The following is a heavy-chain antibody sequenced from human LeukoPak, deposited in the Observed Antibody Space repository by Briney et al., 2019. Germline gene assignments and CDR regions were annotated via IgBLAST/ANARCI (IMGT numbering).Heavy chain of an antibody. CDR1: GYTFTSYD. D-gene: IGHD2-15*01. CDR2: MNPNSGNT. V-gene: IGHV1-8*01. Sequence: ASVKVSCKASGYTFTSYDINWVRQATGQGVEGMGWMNPNSGNTGYAQKFQGRVTMTRNTSISTAYMELSSLRSEDTAVYYCARGGAAATGVDYWGQGTLVTVSS. J-gene: IGHJ4*02. CDR3: ARGGAAATGVDY.